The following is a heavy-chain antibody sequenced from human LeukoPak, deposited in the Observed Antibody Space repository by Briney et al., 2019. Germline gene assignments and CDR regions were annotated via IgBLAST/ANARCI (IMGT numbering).Heavy chain of an antibody. CDR1: GFTFSDYY. Sequence: PGGSLRLSCAASGFTFSDYYMSWIRQAPGKGLEWVSYISSSGSTIYYADSAKGRFTISRDNAKNSLYLQMKRLRAECTRVYYCARGVYYYDSSGPRWFDPWGQGTLVTVSS. J-gene: IGHJ5*02. CDR3: ARGVYYYDSSGPRWFDP. D-gene: IGHD3-22*01. V-gene: IGHV3-11*01. CDR2: ISSSGSTI.